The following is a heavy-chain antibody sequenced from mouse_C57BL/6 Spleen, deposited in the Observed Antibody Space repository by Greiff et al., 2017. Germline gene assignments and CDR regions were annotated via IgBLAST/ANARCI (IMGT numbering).Heavy chain of an antibody. Sequence: QVQLQQPGAELVKPGASVKMSCKASGYTFTSYWITWVKQRPGQGLEWIGDIYPGSGSTNYNEKFKSKATLTVDTSSSTAYMQLSSLTSEDSAVYYCARGGTVVATEGYFDVWGTGTTVTVSS. CDR3: ARGGTVVATEGYFDV. CDR2: IYPGSGST. D-gene: IGHD1-1*01. CDR1: GYTFTSYW. J-gene: IGHJ1*03. V-gene: IGHV1-55*01.